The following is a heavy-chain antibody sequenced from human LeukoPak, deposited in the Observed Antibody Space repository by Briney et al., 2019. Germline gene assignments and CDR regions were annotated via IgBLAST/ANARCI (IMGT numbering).Heavy chain of an antibody. Sequence: GASVKVSCKASGYTFTSYDINWVRQATGQGLEWMGWINPNSGGTNYAQKFQGRVTMTRDTSISTAYMELSRLRSDDTAVYYCARDSRTWVDYWGQGTLVTVSS. CDR2: INPNSGGT. D-gene: IGHD2-8*01. J-gene: IGHJ4*02. V-gene: IGHV1-2*02. CDR3: ARDSRTWVDY. CDR1: GYTFTSYD.